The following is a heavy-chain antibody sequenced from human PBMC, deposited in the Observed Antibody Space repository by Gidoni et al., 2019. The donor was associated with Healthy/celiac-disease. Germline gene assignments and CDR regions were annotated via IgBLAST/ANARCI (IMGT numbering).Heavy chain of an antibody. J-gene: IGHJ4*02. D-gene: IGHD2-15*01. CDR3: AKGGGYSPLYYFDY. CDR2: ISGSGGST. V-gene: IGHV3-23*01. Sequence: EVQLLESGGGLVQPGGSLRLSCEASGFPFSSYAMRWVLQAPGKGLDWVSAISGSGGSTYYADSVKGRFTISRDNSKNTLYLQMNSLRAEDTAVYYCAKGGGYSPLYYFDYWGQGTLVTVSS. CDR1: GFPFSSYA.